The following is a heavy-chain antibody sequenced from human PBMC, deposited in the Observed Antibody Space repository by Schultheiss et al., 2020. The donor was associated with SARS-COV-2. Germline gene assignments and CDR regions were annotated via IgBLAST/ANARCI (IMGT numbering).Heavy chain of an antibody. J-gene: IGHJ4*02. Sequence: GGSLRLSCAASGFTFRNYWMDWVRQAPGKGLQWVANIKQDGSVEHYVDSVRGRFTISRDNAKNSLYLQMNSLRAEDTAVYYCAREWYDSSGYYFAQYYFDYWGQGTLVTVSS. D-gene: IGHD3-22*01. V-gene: IGHV3-7*01. CDR3: AREWYDSSGYYFAQYYFDY. CDR2: IKQDGSVE. CDR1: GFTFRNYW.